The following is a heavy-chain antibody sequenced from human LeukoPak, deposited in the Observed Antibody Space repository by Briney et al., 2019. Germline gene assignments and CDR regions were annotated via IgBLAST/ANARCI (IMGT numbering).Heavy chain of an antibody. V-gene: IGHV4-59*01. CDR1: GGSISGYY. Sequence: SETLSLTCTVSGGSISGYYWSWIRQPPGKGLEWIGYIYYSGTVNYSPSLKSRVTISVATSNNQFSLNLLFVTAADSAVYYCARGWDTGYGYYGMDVWGQGTTVTVSS. J-gene: IGHJ6*02. CDR2: IYYSGTV. CDR3: ARGWDTGYGYYGMDV. D-gene: IGHD5-18*01.